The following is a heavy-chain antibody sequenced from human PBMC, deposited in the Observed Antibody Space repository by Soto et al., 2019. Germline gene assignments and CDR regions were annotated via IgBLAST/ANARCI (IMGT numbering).Heavy chain of an antibody. J-gene: IGHJ4*02. D-gene: IGHD3-22*01. Sequence: GGSLRVSCAASGFTFSSYGMHRVRQAPGKGLEWVAVISYDGSNKYYADSVKGRFTISRDNSKNTLYLQMNSLRAEDTAVYYCESLDYYDSSGPLIDYWGQGTLVTVSS. CDR2: ISYDGSNK. CDR3: ESLDYYDSSGPLIDY. CDR1: GFTFSSYG. V-gene: IGHV3-30*04.